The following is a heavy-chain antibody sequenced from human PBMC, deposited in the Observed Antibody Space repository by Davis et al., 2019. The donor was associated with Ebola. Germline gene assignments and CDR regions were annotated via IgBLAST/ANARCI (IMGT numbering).Heavy chain of an antibody. Sequence: GESLKTSCAAPGFTFSSYSMNWVRQAPGKGLEWVSYISSSSSTIFYADSVQGRFTISRGNAKNSLYLQMDSLTAEDTAVYYCVSSDYWGQGTLVTVSS. CDR2: ISSSSSTI. CDR1: GFTFSSYS. CDR3: VSSDY. J-gene: IGHJ4*02. V-gene: IGHV3-48*04.